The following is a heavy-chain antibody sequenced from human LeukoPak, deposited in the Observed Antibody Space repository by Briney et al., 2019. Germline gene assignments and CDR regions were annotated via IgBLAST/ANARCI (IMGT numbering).Heavy chain of an antibody. CDR2: ISGSGVST. Sequence: GGSLRLSCAASGFTFNAYSMGWVRQAPGKGLEWVSTISGSGVSTYYADSVKGRFTISRDNSKTTLYLQMNSLRAEDTAVYYCASSLVAGYYYYNYYYMDVWGKGTTVTVSS. D-gene: IGHD5-18*01. V-gene: IGHV3-23*01. CDR3: ASSLVAGYYYYNYYYMDV. J-gene: IGHJ6*03. CDR1: GFTFNAYS.